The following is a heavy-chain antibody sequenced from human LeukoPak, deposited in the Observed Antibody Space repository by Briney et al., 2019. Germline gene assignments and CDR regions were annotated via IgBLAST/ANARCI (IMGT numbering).Heavy chain of an antibody. CDR1: GYTFTSYY. J-gene: IGHJ4*02. Sequence: GASVKVSCKASGYTFTSYYMHWVRQAPGQGLEWMGIINPSGGSTSYAQKFQGRVTITADESTSTAYMELSSLRSEDTAVYYCARYTGKGFDYWGQGTLVTVSS. CDR3: ARYTGKGFDY. V-gene: IGHV1-46*01. D-gene: IGHD1-1*01. CDR2: INPSGGST.